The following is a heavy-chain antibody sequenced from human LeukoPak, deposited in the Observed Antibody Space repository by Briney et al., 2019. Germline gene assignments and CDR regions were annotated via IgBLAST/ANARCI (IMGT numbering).Heavy chain of an antibody. D-gene: IGHD1-26*01. J-gene: IGHJ4*02. CDR2: ISGSGGST. Sequence: GESLKISCAASGFTFSSYAMSWVRQAPGKGLEWVSAISGSGGSTYYADSVKGRFTISRDNSKNTLYLQMNSLRAEDTAVYYCAKDKRGSYFDYWGQGTLVTVSS. CDR1: GFTFSSYA. V-gene: IGHV3-23*01. CDR3: AKDKRGSYFDY.